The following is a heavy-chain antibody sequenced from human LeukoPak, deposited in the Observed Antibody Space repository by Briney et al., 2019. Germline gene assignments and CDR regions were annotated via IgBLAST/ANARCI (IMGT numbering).Heavy chain of an antibody. V-gene: IGHV3-23*01. CDR2: ISGSGGST. J-gene: IGHJ5*01. CDR1: GFTFKDCA. Sequence: GGSLTLLCAACGFTFKDCAMSWVRHAPERGGEWVSAISGSGGSTYYADSVKGRFTISSDNSKNTLYLQMNSLRAEDTALYYCATPYNYGTFDSWGQGTLVTVSS. D-gene: IGHD5-18*01. CDR3: ATPYNYGTFDS.